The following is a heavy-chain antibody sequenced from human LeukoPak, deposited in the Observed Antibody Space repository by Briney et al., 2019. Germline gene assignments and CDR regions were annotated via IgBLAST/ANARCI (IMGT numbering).Heavy chain of an antibody. V-gene: IGHV3-30*18. CDR1: GFTFSSYG. J-gene: IGHJ6*02. CDR3: AKPSGHNYYYYYGMDV. D-gene: IGHD5-12*01. CDR2: ISYDGSNK. Sequence: GGSLRLSCAASGFTFSSYGMHWVRQAPGKGLEWVAVISYDGSNKYYADSVKGRFTISRDNSKNTLYLQMNSLRAEDTAVYYCAKPSGHNYYYYYGMDVWGQGTTVTVSS.